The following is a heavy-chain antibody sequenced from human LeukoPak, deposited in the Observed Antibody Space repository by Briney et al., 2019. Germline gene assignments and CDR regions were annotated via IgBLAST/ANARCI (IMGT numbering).Heavy chain of an antibody. V-gene: IGHV1-69*05. CDR1: GGTFSSYA. CDR2: IIPIFGTA. J-gene: IGHJ4*02. D-gene: IGHD4-23*01. Sequence: SVKVSCKASGGTFSSYAISWVRQAPGQGLEWMGGIIPIFGTANYAQKFQGRVTITTDETTSTAYMELSSLRSEDTAVYYCARSRVTPRYFDYWGQGTLVTVSS. CDR3: ARSRVTPRYFDY.